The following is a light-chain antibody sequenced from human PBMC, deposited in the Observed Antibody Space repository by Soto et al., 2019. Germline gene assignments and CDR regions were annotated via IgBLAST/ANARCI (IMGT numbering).Light chain of an antibody. CDR3: SSYTSSSTLDV. Sequence: QSALTQPASVSGSPGQSITISCTGTSSDVGGYNYVSWYQQHPGKALKLMIYEVSNRPSGVSNRFSGSKSGNTASLTISGLQAEDEADYYCSSYTSSSTLDVFGTGTRSPS. CDR2: EVS. CDR1: SSDVGGYNY. V-gene: IGLV2-14*01. J-gene: IGLJ1*01.